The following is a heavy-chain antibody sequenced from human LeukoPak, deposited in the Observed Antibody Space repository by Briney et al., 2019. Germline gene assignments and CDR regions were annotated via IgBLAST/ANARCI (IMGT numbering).Heavy chain of an antibody. J-gene: IGHJ5*02. CDR1: GYTFTGYY. Sequence: ASVKVSCKASGYTFTGYYMHWVRQAPGQGLEWMGWISAYNGNTNYAQKLQGRVTMTTDTSTSTAYMELRSLRSDDTAVYYCARVGYYYGSGRGNWFDPWGQGTLVTVSS. D-gene: IGHD3-10*01. CDR3: ARVGYYYGSGRGNWFDP. V-gene: IGHV1-18*04. CDR2: ISAYNGNT.